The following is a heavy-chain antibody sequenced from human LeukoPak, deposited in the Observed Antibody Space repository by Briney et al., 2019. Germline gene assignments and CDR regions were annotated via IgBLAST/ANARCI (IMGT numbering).Heavy chain of an antibody. J-gene: IGHJ4*02. CDR3: AKGQRSVVAVNYFDF. CDR2: ISYDGSNK. Sequence: GSLRLSCAASGFTFSSYAMHWVRQAPGKGLEWVAVISYDGSNKYYADSVKGRFTISRDNSKNTLYLQMNSLRAEDTAVYYCAKGQRSVVAVNYFDFWGQGTLVTVSS. CDR1: GFTFSSYA. D-gene: IGHD2-15*01. V-gene: IGHV3-30-3*01.